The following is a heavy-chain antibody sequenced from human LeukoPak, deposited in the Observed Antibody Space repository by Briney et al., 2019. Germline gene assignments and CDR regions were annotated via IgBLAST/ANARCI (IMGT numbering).Heavy chain of an antibody. CDR3: ARAVGDYGYYYYGMDV. Sequence: ASVKVSCKASGGTFSSYAISWVRQAPGQGLEWMGGIIPIFGTANYAQKFQGRVTITADESTSTAYMELSSLRSEDTAVYYCARAVGDYGYYYYGMDVWGQGTTVTVSS. V-gene: IGHV1-69*13. J-gene: IGHJ6*02. CDR2: IIPIFGTA. CDR1: GGTFSSYA. D-gene: IGHD4-17*01.